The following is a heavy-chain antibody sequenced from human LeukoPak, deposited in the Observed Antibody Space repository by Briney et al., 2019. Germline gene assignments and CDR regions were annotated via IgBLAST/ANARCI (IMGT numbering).Heavy chain of an antibody. Sequence: PGGSLRLSCAASGFTFSSYSMNWVRQAPGKGLEWVSYISSSSSTIYYADSVKGRFTISRDNSKNTLYLQMNSLRAEDTAVYYCARGASIVVVTAILQADNWFDPWGQGTLVTVSS. CDR1: GFTFSSYS. V-gene: IGHV3-48*01. CDR3: ARGASIVVVTAILQADNWFDP. D-gene: IGHD2-21*02. J-gene: IGHJ5*02. CDR2: ISSSSSTI.